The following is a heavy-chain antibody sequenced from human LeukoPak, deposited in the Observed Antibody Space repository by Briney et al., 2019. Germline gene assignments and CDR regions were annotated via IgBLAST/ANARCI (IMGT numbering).Heavy chain of an antibody. J-gene: IGHJ4*02. CDR2: IYYSGST. CDR3: ARDGEGHSSGSYHY. Sequence: SETLSLTCTVSGGSISCYYWSWIRQPPGRGLEWIGHIYYSGSTNYNPSLKSRVTISLDTSKNQFSLKLSSVTAADTAVYYCARDGEGHSSGSYHYWGQGTLVTVSS. D-gene: IGHD6-19*01. V-gene: IGHV4-59*01. CDR1: GGSISCYY.